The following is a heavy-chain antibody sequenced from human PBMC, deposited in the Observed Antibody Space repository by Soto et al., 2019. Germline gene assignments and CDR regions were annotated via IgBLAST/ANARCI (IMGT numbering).Heavy chain of an antibody. CDR1: GGSISSSTYY. CDR3: AREILTGYYPAGWFDP. Sequence: QLQLQESGPGLVKPSETLSLTCTVSGGSISSSTYYWGWIRQPPGKGLEWIGSIYFRGSTYYNPSLKSRVTVSVDTSMKHSSLKLTSVTAPDTVVYYCAREILTGYYPAGWFDPWGQGTLVTVSS. J-gene: IGHJ5*02. D-gene: IGHD3-9*01. CDR2: IYFRGST. V-gene: IGHV4-39*02.